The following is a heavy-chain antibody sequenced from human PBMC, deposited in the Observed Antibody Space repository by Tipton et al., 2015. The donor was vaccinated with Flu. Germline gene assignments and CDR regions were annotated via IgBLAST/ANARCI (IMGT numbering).Heavy chain of an antibody. Sequence: QVQLVQSGAEVKKPGSSVKVSCKASGGTFSSYAISWVRQAPGQGLEWMGRIIPILGIANYAQKFQGRVTITADKSTSTAYMELSSLRSEDTAVYYCARDGYNWSYYYYYGMDVRGQGPTVTVSS. D-gene: IGHD5-24*01. J-gene: IGHJ6*02. V-gene: IGHV1-69*09. CDR3: ARDGYNWSYYYYYGMDV. CDR2: IIPILGIA. CDR1: GGTFSSYA.